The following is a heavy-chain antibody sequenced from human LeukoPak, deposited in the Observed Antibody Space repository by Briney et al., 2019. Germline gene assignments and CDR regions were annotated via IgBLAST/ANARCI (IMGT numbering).Heavy chain of an antibody. CDR2: IHSGGNI. CDR3: ARDRGYAMDV. V-gene: IGHV3-53*01. Sequence: PGGSLRLSCAASGLSISDNYMSWVRQAPGKGLEWVSIIHSGGNIYHADSVKGRFTISRDNSKNTLYLQMNSLRAEDTAVYYCARDRGYAMDVWGQGTTVTVSS. CDR1: GLSISDNY. D-gene: IGHD1-1*01. J-gene: IGHJ6*02.